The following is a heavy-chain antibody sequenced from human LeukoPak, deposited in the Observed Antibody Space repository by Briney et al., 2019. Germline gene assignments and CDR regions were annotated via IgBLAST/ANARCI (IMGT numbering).Heavy chain of an antibody. J-gene: IGHJ4*02. Sequence: LPGRSLRLSCAASGFTFSSYGMHWVRQAPGKGLEWVAVISYDGSNKYYADSVKGRFTISRDNSKNTLYLQMNSLRAEDTAVYYCAKGSYVWGSYRYSLDYFDYWGQGTLVTVSS. CDR3: AKGSYVWGSYRYSLDYFDY. V-gene: IGHV3-30*18. D-gene: IGHD3-16*02. CDR1: GFTFSSYG. CDR2: ISYDGSNK.